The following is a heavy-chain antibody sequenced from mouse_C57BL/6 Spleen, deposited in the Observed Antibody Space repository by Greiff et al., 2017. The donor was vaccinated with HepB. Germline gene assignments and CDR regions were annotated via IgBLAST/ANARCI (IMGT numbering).Heavy chain of an antibody. CDR2: INPGSGGT. Sequence: QVHVKQSGAELVRPGTSVKVSCKASGYAFTNYLIEWVKQRPGQGLEWIGVINPGSGGTNYNEKFKGKATLTADKSSSTAYMQLSSLTSEDSAVYFCARGIGYYGSRGGAMDYWGQGTSVTVSS. V-gene: IGHV1-54*01. CDR1: GYAFTNYL. CDR3: ARGIGYYGSRGGAMDY. D-gene: IGHD1-1*01. J-gene: IGHJ4*01.